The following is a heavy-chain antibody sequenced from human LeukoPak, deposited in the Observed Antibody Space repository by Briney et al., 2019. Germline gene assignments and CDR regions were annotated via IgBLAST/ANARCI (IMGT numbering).Heavy chain of an antibody. CDR2: ISAGNDNT. CDR3: ARDLGYCTGGTCYPNWFDP. Sequence: GASVKVSCKASGYTFTSYGISWVRQAPGQGLEWMGWISAGNDNTKYSQKFQGRVTITRDTSASTAYMELSSLRSEDTAVYYCARDLGYCTGGTCYPNWFDPWGQGTLVTVSS. V-gene: IGHV1-18*04. CDR1: GYTFTSYG. J-gene: IGHJ5*02. D-gene: IGHD2-15*01.